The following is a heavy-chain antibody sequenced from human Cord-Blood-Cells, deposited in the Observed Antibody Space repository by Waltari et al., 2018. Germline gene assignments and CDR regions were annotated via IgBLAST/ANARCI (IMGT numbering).Heavy chain of an antibody. CDR1: GFTFRSLA. V-gene: IGHV3-30-3*01. J-gene: IGHJ3*02. Sequence: QVQLVESGGGVVQPGRSLRISCAATGFTFRSLAIHRVRPAPGKGLEWVAVISYDGSNKYYADSVKGRFTISRDNSKNTLYLQMNSLRAEDTAVYYCARGNWDDAFDIWGQGTMVTVSS. CDR2: ISYDGSNK. D-gene: IGHD7-27*01. CDR3: ARGNWDDAFDI.